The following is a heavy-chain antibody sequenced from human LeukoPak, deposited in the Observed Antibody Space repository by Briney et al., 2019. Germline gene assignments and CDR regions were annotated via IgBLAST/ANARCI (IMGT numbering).Heavy chain of an antibody. CDR1: GFTFSSYA. CDR2: ISGSGGST. V-gene: IGHV3-23*01. CDR3: AKIPTYGAHLDY. J-gene: IGHJ4*02. Sequence: GGSLRLSRAASGFTFSSYAMSWVRQAPGEGLECVSAISGSGGSTSYAHSVKGRFTISTDTSTNTLCMQTNSQRAERPAVTYCAKIPTYGAHLDYWGQGTLVTVSS. D-gene: IGHD4-17*01.